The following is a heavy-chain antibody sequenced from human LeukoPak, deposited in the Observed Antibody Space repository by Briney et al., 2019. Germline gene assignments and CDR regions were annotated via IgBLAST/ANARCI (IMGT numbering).Heavy chain of an antibody. Sequence: ASVKVSCKVSGYTHTELSMHWVRQAPGKGLEWMGGFDPEDGETIYAQKFQGRVTMTEDTSTDTAYMELSSLRSEDTAVYYCATDFVLVTGDAFDIWGQGTMVTVSS. J-gene: IGHJ3*02. CDR2: FDPEDGET. CDR1: GYTHTELS. V-gene: IGHV1-24*01. CDR3: ATDFVLVTGDAFDI. D-gene: IGHD3/OR15-3a*01.